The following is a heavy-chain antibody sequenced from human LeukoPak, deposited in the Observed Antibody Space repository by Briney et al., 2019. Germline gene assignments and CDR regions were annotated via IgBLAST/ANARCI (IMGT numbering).Heavy chain of an antibody. J-gene: IGHJ4*02. CDR3: ARSYGTIVFDY. Sequence: GGSLRLSCAASGFTFSSYAMSWVRQAPGKGLEWVSRISTDGSRKDYADSVKGRFTISRDNAKNTLYLQMNSLRAEDTAVYYCARSYGTIVFDYWGQGILVTVSS. V-gene: IGHV3-74*01. CDR2: ISTDGSRK. D-gene: IGHD1-14*01. CDR1: GFTFSSYA.